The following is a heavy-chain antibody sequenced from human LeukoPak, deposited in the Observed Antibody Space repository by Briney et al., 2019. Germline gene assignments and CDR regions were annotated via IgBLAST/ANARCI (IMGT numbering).Heavy chain of an antibody. CDR2: ISAYNGDT. Sequence: ASVKVSCKASGYTFTSYGINWVRQAPGQGLEWMGWISAYNGDTNYAQKLQGRVTMTTDTSTSTAYMELSSLRSEDTAVYYCARTRFPYYRLSVADYYHMDVWGKGTTVTVSS. D-gene: IGHD3-10*01. V-gene: IGHV1-18*01. J-gene: IGHJ6*03. CDR1: GYTFTSYG. CDR3: ARTRFPYYRLSVADYYHMDV.